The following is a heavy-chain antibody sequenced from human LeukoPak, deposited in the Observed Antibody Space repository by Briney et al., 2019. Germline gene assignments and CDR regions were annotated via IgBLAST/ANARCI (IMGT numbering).Heavy chain of an antibody. CDR3: ARDPTAQGRYYYYYMDV. J-gene: IGHJ6*03. CDR1: GGSISSSDYY. D-gene: IGHD5-18*01. Sequence: PSETLSLTCTVSGGSISSSDYYWGWIRQPPGQGLEWIGSIDYSGSTYSNPSLKSRVTISVDRSKNQFSLKLSSVTAADTAVYYCARDPTAQGRYYYYYMDVWGKGTTVTVSS. CDR2: IDYSGST. V-gene: IGHV4-39*07.